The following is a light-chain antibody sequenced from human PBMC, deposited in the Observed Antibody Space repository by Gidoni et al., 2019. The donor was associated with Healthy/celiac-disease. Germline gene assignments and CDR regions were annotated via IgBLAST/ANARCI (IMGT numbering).Light chain of an antibody. CDR1: QSVSSY. V-gene: IGKV3-11*01. CDR3: QQRSNWRLT. J-gene: IGKJ4*01. Sequence: EIVLTQSPATLSLSPGERATLSCGASQSVSSYLDWYKQKPGQAPRLLIYDASNRDTGIPARFSGSGSGTDFTLTISSLEPEDFAVYYCQQRSNWRLTFGGGTKVEIK. CDR2: DAS.